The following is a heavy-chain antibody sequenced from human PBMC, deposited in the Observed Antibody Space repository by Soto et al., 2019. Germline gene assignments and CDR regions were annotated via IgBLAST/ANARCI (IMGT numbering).Heavy chain of an antibody. D-gene: IGHD2-15*01. CDR2: INGDGSST. CDR3: ARGGRYCSGGSCYNLGYYYYGMDV. J-gene: IGHJ6*02. CDR1: RFTFRSYW. Sequence: GGSLRLSCAASRFTFRSYWMHWVRQAPGKGLVWVSRINGDGSSTSYADSVRGRFTISRDNAKNTLYLQMNSLRAEDTAVYYCARGGRYCSGGSCYNLGYYYYGMDVWGQGTTVTVSS. V-gene: IGHV3-74*01.